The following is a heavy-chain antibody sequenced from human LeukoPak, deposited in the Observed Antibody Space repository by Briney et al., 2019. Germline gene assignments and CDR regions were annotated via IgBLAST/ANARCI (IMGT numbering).Heavy chain of an antibody. CDR3: ARAEDYGDYFDASDI. V-gene: IGHV1-18*01. J-gene: IGHJ3*02. CDR2: ISAYNGNT. Sequence: ASVKVSCKASGYTFTSYGISWVRQAPGQGLEWMGWISAYNGNTNYAQKFQGRVTMTTDTSTSTAYMELRSLRSDDTAVYYCARAEDYGDYFDASDIWGQGTMVAVSS. CDR1: GYTFTSYG. D-gene: IGHD4-17*01.